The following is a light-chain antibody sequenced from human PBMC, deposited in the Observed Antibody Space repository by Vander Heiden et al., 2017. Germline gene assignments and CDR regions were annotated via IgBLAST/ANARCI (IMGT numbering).Light chain of an antibody. J-gene: IGKJ4*01. CDR2: DAK. CDR3: QQRDAWPLS. CDR1: QSIDTF. V-gene: IGKV3-11*01. Sequence: EIILTQSPATLSLSPGDTATLSCKASQSIDTFLAWYQQRPGQAPRLLIYDAKNRASGIPARFSGAGSATDFTLTISSLQPEDFAVYYCQQRDAWPLSFGGGTKVDIK.